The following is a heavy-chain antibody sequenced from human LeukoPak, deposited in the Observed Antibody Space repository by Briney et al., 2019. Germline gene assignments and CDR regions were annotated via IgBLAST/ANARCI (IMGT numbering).Heavy chain of an antibody. CDR2: INPSGGST. J-gene: IGHJ3*02. V-gene: IGHV1-46*01. Sequence: ASVKVSCKASGYTFTSYYMHWVRQAPGQGLEWMGIINPSGGSTSYAQKFQGRVTMTRDTSTSTVYMELSSLRSEDTAVYYCARDPNKKTYGDYPTYAFDIWGQGTMVTVSS. CDR1: GYTFTSYY. D-gene: IGHD4-17*01. CDR3: ARDPNKKTYGDYPTYAFDI.